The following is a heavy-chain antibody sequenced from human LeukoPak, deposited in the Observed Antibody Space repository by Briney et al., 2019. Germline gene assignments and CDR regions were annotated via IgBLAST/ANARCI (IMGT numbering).Heavy chain of an antibody. CDR3: AKEIVTSGADYFDY. D-gene: IGHD3-10*01. CDR1: GFTFSRYA. Sequence: GGSLRLSCEASGFTFSRYAMSWVRQAPGKGLEWASTISGNGDNTYFADSVKGRFTISRDNSKHTLYLQMNSLRAEDTAVYYCAKEIVTSGADYFDYWGQGTLVTVSS. J-gene: IGHJ4*02. V-gene: IGHV3-23*01. CDR2: ISGNGDNT.